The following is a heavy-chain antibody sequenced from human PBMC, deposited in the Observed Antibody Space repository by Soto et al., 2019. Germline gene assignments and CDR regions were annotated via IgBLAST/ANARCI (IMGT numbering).Heavy chain of an antibody. V-gene: IGHV3-33*03. CDR3: ASGRGRVADAGGWHDP. Sequence: QEQLVESGGGAVQPGTSLRLSCAASGFTFRNYAMHWVRQAPGKGLEWVAIIWFDGSNTYYTDSMKGRFTISRDNSKNTLYLQMNSLRAEETAVYYCASGRGRVADAGGWHDPRGQGTLVTVSS. CDR1: GFTFRNYA. CDR2: IWFDGSNT. J-gene: IGHJ5*02. D-gene: IGHD6-19*01.